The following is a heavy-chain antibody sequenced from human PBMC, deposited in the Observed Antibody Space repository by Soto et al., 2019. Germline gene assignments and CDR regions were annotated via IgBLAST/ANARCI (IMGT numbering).Heavy chain of an antibody. CDR3: ARHDYGDYSAPFDY. J-gene: IGHJ4*02. Sequence: PSETLSLTCTVSGGSIRSSSYYWGWIRQPPGKGLEWIGSIYYSGSTYYNPSLKSRVTISVDTSKNQFSLKLSSVTAADTAVYYCARHDYGDYSAPFDYWGQGTLVTVSS. V-gene: IGHV4-39*01. CDR2: IYYSGST. CDR1: GGSIRSSSYY. D-gene: IGHD4-17*01.